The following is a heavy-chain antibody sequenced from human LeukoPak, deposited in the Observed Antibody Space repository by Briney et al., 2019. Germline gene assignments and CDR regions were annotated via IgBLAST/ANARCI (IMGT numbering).Heavy chain of an antibody. CDR2: ISGSGGST. D-gene: IGHD2-2*01. V-gene: IGHV3-23*01. J-gene: IGHJ4*02. CDR3: AKDPGYQVVYCFDY. CDR1: GFTFSSYS. Sequence: GGSLRLSCAASGFTFSSYSMSWVRQAPGKGLEWVSGISGSGGSTDYADSVKGRFTISRDNSKNTLHLQMNSLRVEDTAVYYCAKDPGYQVVYCFDYWGQGTLVTVSS.